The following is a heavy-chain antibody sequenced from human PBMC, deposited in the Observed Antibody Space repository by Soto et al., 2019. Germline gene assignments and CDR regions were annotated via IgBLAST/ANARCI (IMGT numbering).Heavy chain of an antibody. Sequence: GGSLRLSCAASGFTFSSYSMNWVRQAPGKGLEWVSYLTGSSSTIYYADSVKGRFTISRDNAKNSLYLQMNSLRVEDTAVYYCARDWSGIGERYQYYYMDVWGKGTTVTVSS. J-gene: IGHJ6*03. V-gene: IGHV3-48*01. CDR1: GFTFSSYS. CDR2: LTGSSSTI. D-gene: IGHD3-3*01. CDR3: ARDWSGIGERYQYYYMDV.